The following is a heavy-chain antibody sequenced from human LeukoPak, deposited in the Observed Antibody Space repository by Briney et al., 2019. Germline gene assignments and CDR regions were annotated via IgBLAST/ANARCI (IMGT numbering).Heavy chain of an antibody. Sequence: PGGSLRLSCAASGFTFSSYAMSWVRQAPGKGLEWVSAISGSGGSTYYADSVKGRFTISRDNSKNTVFLQINSLRADDTSVYYCARSVMMYASTYYFHYWGQGTLVTVSS. CDR2: ISGSGGST. J-gene: IGHJ4*02. V-gene: IGHV3-23*01. CDR1: GFTFSSYA. CDR3: ARSVMMYASTYYFHY. D-gene: IGHD2-8*01.